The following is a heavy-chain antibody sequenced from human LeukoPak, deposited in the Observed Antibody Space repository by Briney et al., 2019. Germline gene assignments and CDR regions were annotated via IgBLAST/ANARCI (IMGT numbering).Heavy chain of an antibody. CDR3: VAGADYYGSGGLNDY. CDR1: GFTFSSYV. Sequence: PGRSLRLSCAASGFTFSSYVMHWVRQAPGKGLEWVAVISYDGSNKYYADSVKGRFTISRDNSKNTLYLQMNSLRAEDTAVYYCVAGADYYGSGGLNDYWGQGTLVTVSS. CDR2: ISYDGSNK. V-gene: IGHV3-30*04. J-gene: IGHJ4*02. D-gene: IGHD3-10*01.